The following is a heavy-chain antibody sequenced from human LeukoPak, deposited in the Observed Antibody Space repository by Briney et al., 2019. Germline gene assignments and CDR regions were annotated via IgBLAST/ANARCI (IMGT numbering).Heavy chain of an antibody. CDR3: AKEPKKPIITSGSGGSYYYYMDV. Sequence: ASVKVSCKASGYTFSDYYIHWVRQAPGQGLEWMGWINPDRGGTKYAQKFQGRVTMTRDTSISTAYLELSRLRSDDTAVYYCAKEPKKPIITSGSGGSYYYYMDVWGKGTTVTISS. V-gene: IGHV1-2*02. J-gene: IGHJ6*03. CDR1: GYTFSDYY. D-gene: IGHD3-10*01. CDR2: INPDRGGT.